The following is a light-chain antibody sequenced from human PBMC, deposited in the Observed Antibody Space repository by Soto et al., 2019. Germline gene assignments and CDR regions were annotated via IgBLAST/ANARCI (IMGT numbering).Light chain of an antibody. CDR3: ASYTTSSTYV. V-gene: IGLV2-14*01. Sequence: QSVLTQPASVSGSPGQSIAISCTGTSSDVGGYSYVSWYQQQPGKAPKLVISDVSNRPSGVSDRFSGSKSGNTASLTISGLQTEDEADYYCASYTTSSTYVFGPGTQLTVL. CDR1: SSDVGGYSY. J-gene: IGLJ7*01. CDR2: DVS.